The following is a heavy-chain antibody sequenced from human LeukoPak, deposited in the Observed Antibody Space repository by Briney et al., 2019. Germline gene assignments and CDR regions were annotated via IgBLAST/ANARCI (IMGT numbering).Heavy chain of an antibody. Sequence: GGSLRLSCAASGFTFSSFWMSWVRPAPGRGLEWVANIKQDGSEKYYVDSVKGRFTISRDNAKNSLYLQMNSLRAEDTAVYYCARRSLRSPALDYWGQGTLVTVSS. J-gene: IGHJ4*02. CDR1: GFTFSSFW. CDR3: ARRSLRSPALDY. D-gene: IGHD3-3*01. V-gene: IGHV3-7*01. CDR2: IKQDGSEK.